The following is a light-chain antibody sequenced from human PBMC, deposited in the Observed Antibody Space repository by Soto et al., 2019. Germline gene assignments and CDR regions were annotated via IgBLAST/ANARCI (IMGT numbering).Light chain of an antibody. J-gene: IGKJ4*01. CDR1: QSVSSN. CDR3: QQRSNWPPTLT. Sequence: DIVMTQSPATLPVSPGERATLSCRASQSVSSNLAWYQQKPGQAPRFLIYGASKRATGIPARFSGSGSGTDFTLTISSLEPEDFAVYYCQQRSNWPPTLTFGGGTKVDIK. CDR2: GAS. V-gene: IGKV3-11*01.